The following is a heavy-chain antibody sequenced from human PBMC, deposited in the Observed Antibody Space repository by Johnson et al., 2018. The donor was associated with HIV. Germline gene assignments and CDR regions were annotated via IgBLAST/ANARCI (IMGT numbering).Heavy chain of an antibody. CDR1: EFTFSRFA. CDR2: IKSKTDGGTT. Sequence: VQLVESGGGVVRPGRSLRLSCAACEFTFSRFAMHWVRQAPGKGLEWVGRIKSKTDGGTTDYAAPVKGRFTISRDDSKNTLYLQLNSLKTEDTAVYYCTGDPVISKAQGPNDACDLWGQGTMVTVSS. J-gene: IGHJ3*01. D-gene: IGHD3-3*01. CDR3: TGDPVISKAQGPNDACDL. V-gene: IGHV3-15*01.